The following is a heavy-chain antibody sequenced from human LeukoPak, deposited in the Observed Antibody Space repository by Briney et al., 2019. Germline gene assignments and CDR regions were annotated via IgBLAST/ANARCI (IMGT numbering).Heavy chain of an antibody. V-gene: IGHV1-69*01. Sequence: SVKVSCKASGGTFSSYAISWVRQAPGQGLEWMGGIIPIFGTANYAQKFRGRVTITADESTSTAYMELSSLRSEDTAVYYCARGPYCSGGSCYSRYYYGMDVWGKGTTVTVSS. CDR2: IIPIFGTA. J-gene: IGHJ6*04. CDR3: ARGPYCSGGSCYSRYYYGMDV. CDR1: GGTFSSYA. D-gene: IGHD2-15*01.